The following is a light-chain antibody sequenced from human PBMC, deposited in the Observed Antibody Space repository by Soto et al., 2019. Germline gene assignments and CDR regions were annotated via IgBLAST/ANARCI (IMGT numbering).Light chain of an antibody. J-gene: IGLJ1*01. CDR3: AAWDGSLNGHV. Sequence: QSVLTQPPSASGAPGRRVTISCSGSTSNIGTNNVNWYQQFPGTAPKLLIYSNNQRPSGVTDRFFGSKSGTSASLAISGLQSEDEADYYCAAWDGSLNGHVFGTGTKLTVL. CDR2: SNN. V-gene: IGLV1-44*01. CDR1: TSNIGTNN.